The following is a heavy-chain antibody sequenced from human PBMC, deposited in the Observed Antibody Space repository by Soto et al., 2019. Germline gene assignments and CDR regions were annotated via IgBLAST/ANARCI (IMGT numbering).Heavy chain of an antibody. CDR3: ARESSSTVTTGGGGSAKDY. V-gene: IGHV3-30-3*01. Sequence: QVHLVESGGGVVQPGRSLRLSCAASGLTFSNYARHWVRQAPGKGLEWVAFISYDGTNRCYPDSVKGRFTISRDNSKNTLYVKMNSQKTEDTAVYYCARESSSTVTTGGGGSAKDYWGQGTLVTVSS. D-gene: IGHD4-17*01. CDR1: GLTFSNYA. J-gene: IGHJ4*02. CDR2: ISYDGTNR.